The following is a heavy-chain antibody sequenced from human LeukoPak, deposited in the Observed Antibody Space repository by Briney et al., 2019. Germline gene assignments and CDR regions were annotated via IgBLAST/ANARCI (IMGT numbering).Heavy chain of an antibody. V-gene: IGHV4-34*01. J-gene: IGHJ4*02. Sequence: SETLSLTCAVSGGSFSGYYWSWIRQPPGNGLEWIGEVNHSGSTKYNPSLTSRVTISVDTSKNQFSLKLTSVTAAHTAVYYCARRPGYSSSSRIYFDYWDQGTLVTVSS. CDR1: GGSFSGYY. D-gene: IGHD6-6*01. CDR2: VNHSGST. CDR3: ARRPGYSSSSRIYFDY.